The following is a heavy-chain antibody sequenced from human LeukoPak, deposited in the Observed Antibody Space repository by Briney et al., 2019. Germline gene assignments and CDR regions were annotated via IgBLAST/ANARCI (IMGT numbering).Heavy chain of an antibody. CDR3: ARGEYYDFWSGYYKDYYYYYMDV. CDR2: IIPIFGTA. D-gene: IGHD3-3*01. Sequence: SVKVSCKASGGTFSSYAISWVRQAPGQGLEWMGGIIPIFGTANYAQKLQGRVTITADESTSTAYMELSSLRSEDTAVYYCARGEYYDFWSGYYKDYYYYYMDVWGKGTTVTVSS. J-gene: IGHJ6*03. V-gene: IGHV1-69*13. CDR1: GGTFSSYA.